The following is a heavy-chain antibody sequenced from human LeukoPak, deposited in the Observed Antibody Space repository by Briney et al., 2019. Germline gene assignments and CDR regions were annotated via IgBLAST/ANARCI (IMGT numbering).Heavy chain of an antibody. CDR2: IVVGSGNT. CDR1: GFTFSSSA. V-gene: IGHV1-58*01. CDR3: AADLLGAAAYY. D-gene: IGHD6-13*01. Sequence: SVKVSCKASGFTFSSSAVQWVRQARGQRLEWIGWIVVGSGNTHYAQNFQGRVTITRDMSTATAFMELNSLRSGDTAVYYCAADLLGAAAYYWGQGTLVTVSS. J-gene: IGHJ4*02.